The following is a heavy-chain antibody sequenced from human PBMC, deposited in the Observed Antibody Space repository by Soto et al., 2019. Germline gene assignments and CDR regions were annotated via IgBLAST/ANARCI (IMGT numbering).Heavy chain of an antibody. J-gene: IGHJ4*02. CDR2: IYHSGST. V-gene: IGHV4-38-2*02. Sequence: SETLSLTCTVSGYSISSGYYWGWIRQPPGKGLEWIGSIYHSGSTYYNPSLKSPVTISVDTSKNQFSLKLSSVTAADTAVYYCARVVNWNYDYWGQGTLVTVSS. CDR1: GYSISSGYY. CDR3: ARVVNWNYDY. D-gene: IGHD1-7*01.